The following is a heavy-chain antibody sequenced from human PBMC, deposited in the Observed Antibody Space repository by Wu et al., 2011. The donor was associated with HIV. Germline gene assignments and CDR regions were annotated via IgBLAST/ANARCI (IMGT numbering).Heavy chain of an antibody. D-gene: IGHD2-15*01. CDR1: GYTFIGYY. J-gene: IGHJ3*02. V-gene: IGHV1-2*02. CDR3: ARRCSGGTCSDAFDT. CDR2: INPNSGGT. Sequence: QVQLVQSGAEVKKPGASVKVSCKASGYTFIGYYMHWVRQAPGQGLEWMGWINPNSGGTSFAQKFQGRVTMARDTSISTAYMELSSLRSDDTAVYYCARRCSGGTCSDAFDTWGQGDNGHRLF.